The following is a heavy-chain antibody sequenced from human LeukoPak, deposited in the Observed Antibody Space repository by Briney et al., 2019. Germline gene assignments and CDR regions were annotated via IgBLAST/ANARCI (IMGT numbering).Heavy chain of an antibody. CDR3: EATGYYYFDY. CDR1: GFTFSNYW. J-gene: IGHJ4*02. D-gene: IGHD3-9*01. Sequence: PGGSLRLSCEGSGFTFSNYWMGWVRQAPGKGLQWVANIKTDGSEKHYVDSVKGRFTISRDNAKNSLYLQMNSLRAEDTAVYYCEATGYYYFDYWGQGTLVTVSS. CDR2: IKTDGSEK. V-gene: IGHV3-7*01.